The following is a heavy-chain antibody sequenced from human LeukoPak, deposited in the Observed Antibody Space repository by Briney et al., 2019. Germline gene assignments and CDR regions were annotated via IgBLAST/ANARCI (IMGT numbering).Heavy chain of an antibody. CDR1: GYTFTSYD. Sequence: ASVKVSCKASGYTFTSYDINWVRQATGQGLEWLGWMNPNSGNTGYAQKFQGRVTMTRDTSITTAYMELSRLRSDDTAVYYCARDQGSGWSRTENLPPYYFDYWGQGTLVTVSS. D-gene: IGHD6-19*01. CDR2: MNPNSGNT. J-gene: IGHJ4*02. V-gene: IGHV1-8*01. CDR3: ARDQGSGWSRTENLPPYYFDY.